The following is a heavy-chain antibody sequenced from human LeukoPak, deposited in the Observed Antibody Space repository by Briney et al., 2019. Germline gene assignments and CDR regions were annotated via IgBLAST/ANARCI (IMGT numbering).Heavy chain of an antibody. CDR1: GFTFSSYA. D-gene: IGHD6-13*01. CDR3: ARGGIFDSSSWYLDY. J-gene: IGHJ4*02. V-gene: IGHV3-30-3*01. Sequence: GGSLRLSCAAPGFTFSSYAMHWVRQAPGKGLEWVAVISYDGSNKYYADSVKGRFTISRDNSKNTLYLQMNSLRAEDTAVYYCARGGIFDSSSWYLDYWGQGTLVTVSS. CDR2: ISYDGSNK.